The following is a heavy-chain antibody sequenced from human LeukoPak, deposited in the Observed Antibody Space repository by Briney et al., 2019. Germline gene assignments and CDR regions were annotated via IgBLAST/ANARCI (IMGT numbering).Heavy chain of an antibody. CDR1: GFTFSSYS. CDR3: ARGRPHGNDY. D-gene: IGHD4-23*01. V-gene: IGHV3-48*01. CDR2: ISSTIDTT. Sequence: GGSLRLSCAASGFTFSSYSMNWVRQAPGKGLEWVSYISSTIDTTFYADSVKGRFTISRDNAKNSLYLQMNSLRVEDTAVYYCARGRPHGNDYWGQGTLVTVSS. J-gene: IGHJ4*02.